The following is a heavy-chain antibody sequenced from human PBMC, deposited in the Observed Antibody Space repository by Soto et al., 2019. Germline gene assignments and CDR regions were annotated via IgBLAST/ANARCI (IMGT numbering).Heavy chain of an antibody. V-gene: IGHV1-69*13. Sequence: ASVKVSGNASAGTRSSYAISWVRQAPGQGLEWMGGIIQIFRTANYAQKLQGRVTITADESTSTAYMELSSLRAGDTAVYYCASTVAGTCCNWCDPCGQGTLVTVSS. J-gene: IGHJ5*02. CDR2: IIQIFRTA. CDR3: ASTVAGTCCNWCDP. D-gene: IGHD6-19*01. CDR1: AGTRSSYA.